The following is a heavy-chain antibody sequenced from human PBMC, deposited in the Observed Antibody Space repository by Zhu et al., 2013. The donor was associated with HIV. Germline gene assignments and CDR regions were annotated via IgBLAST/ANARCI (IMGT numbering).Heavy chain of an antibody. CDR1: GYPFSGNY. Sequence: QVQLVQSGAEVKKPGASVKVSCKASGYPFSGNYMHWVRQAPGQGLEWMGWINPKSGATNYAQNFQGRVTMTTDTSISSVYMELSRLTSDDTAVFYCAEGTTSWYGWFDPWGQGTLVTVSS. CDR2: INPKSGAT. D-gene: IGHD6-13*01. V-gene: IGHV1-2*02. CDR3: AEGTTSWYGWFDP. J-gene: IGHJ5*02.